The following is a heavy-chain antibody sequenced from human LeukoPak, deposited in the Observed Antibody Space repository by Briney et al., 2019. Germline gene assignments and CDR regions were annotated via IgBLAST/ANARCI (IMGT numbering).Heavy chain of an antibody. V-gene: IGHV1-18*01. CDR1: DYAFTSYG. Sequence: SVKVSCQASDYAFTSYGISWVRQAPGQGLEWMGWISAYNGNTNYAQKLQGRVTMTTDTSTSTAYMELRSLRSDDTAVYYCARDPTVTTLDWYFDLWGRGTLVTVSS. D-gene: IGHD4-11*01. CDR2: ISAYNGNT. CDR3: ARDPTVTTLDWYFDL. J-gene: IGHJ2*01.